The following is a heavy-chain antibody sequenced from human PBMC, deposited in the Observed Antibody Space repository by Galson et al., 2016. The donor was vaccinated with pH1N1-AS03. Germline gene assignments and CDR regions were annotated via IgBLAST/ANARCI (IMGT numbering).Heavy chain of an antibody. V-gene: IGHV3-21*04. CDR2: IDSSGSHI. CDR1: GFIFSNIG. J-gene: IGHJ4*02. Sequence: SLRLSCAASGFIFSNIGMNWVRQVPGKGPEWVSSIDSSGSHIYYAHSLKGRFTVSRDNAQNSLFLQMNSLIADEDTAVYYCARGWYDIWTGYLVDPFDYWGQGALVTVSS. CDR3: ARGWYDIWTGYLVDPFDY. D-gene: IGHD3-9*01.